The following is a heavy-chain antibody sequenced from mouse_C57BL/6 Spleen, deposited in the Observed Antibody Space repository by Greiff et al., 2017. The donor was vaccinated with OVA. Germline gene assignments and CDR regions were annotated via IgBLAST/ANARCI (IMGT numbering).Heavy chain of an antibody. CDR1: GYSITSGYY. CDR2: ISYDGST. V-gene: IGHV3-6*01. D-gene: IGHD2-3*01. Sequence: EVKLMESGPGLVKPSQSLSLTCSVTGYSITSGYYWNWIRQFPGNKLEWMGYISYDGSTNYNPSLKNRISITRDTSKNQFFLKLKSVTTEDTATYYCARTHDGDEGDWDFDVWGTGTTVTVSS. J-gene: IGHJ1*03. CDR3: ARTHDGDEGDWDFDV.